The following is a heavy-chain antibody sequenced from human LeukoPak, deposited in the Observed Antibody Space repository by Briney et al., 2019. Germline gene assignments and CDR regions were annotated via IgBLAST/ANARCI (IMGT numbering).Heavy chain of an antibody. D-gene: IGHD3-10*01. V-gene: IGHV1-2*02. CDR3: ARGDLWFGELLFDY. CDR1: GYTFTGYY. Sequence: ASVKVSCKASGYTFTGYYMHWVRQAPGQGLEWMGWINPNSGGTNYAQKFQGRVTMTRDTSTSTAYMELSRLRSDDTAVYYCARGDLWFGELLFDYWGQGTLVTVSS. J-gene: IGHJ4*02. CDR2: INPNSGGT.